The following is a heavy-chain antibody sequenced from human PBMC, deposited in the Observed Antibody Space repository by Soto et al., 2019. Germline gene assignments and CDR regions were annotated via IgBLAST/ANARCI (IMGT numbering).Heavy chain of an antibody. CDR2: IHYSGST. Sequence: QVQLQESGPGLVKPSQTLSLTCTVSGDSISSDDFYWSWIRQPPGKGLEWIGYIHYSGSTYYNPPLKSRVIISVDTSKNQFSLKLSSVTAADTAVYYWARGGDYSRYYYGLDVWGQGTTVTVSS. J-gene: IGHJ6*02. V-gene: IGHV4-30-4*01. CDR3: ARGGDYSRYYYGLDV. CDR1: GDSISSDDFY. D-gene: IGHD4-4*01.